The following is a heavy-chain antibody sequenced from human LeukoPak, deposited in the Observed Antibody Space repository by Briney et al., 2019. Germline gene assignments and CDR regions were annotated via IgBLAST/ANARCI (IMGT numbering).Heavy chain of an antibody. Sequence: ASVKVSCKAPGYTFTSYAMNWVRQAPGQGLEWMGWISAYNGNTNYAQKFQGRVTMTTDTSTSTAYMELRSLRSDDTAVYYCARGPGGRYGYHPLENYYYYYYMDVWGKGTTVTVSS. CDR3: ARGPGGRYGYHPLENYYYYYYMDV. J-gene: IGHJ6*03. CDR2: ISAYNGNT. D-gene: IGHD3-16*01. V-gene: IGHV1-18*01. CDR1: GYTFTSYA.